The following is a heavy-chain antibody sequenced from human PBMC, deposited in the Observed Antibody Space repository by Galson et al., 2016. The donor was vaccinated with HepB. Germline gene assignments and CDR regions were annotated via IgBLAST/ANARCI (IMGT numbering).Heavy chain of an antibody. CDR3: ARGQKIGYGGFDV. CDR1: GFTFDEYD. D-gene: IGHD3-10*01. J-gene: IGHJ4*02. Sequence: SLRLSCAASGFTFDEYDMNWVRQAPGKGLEWISYISPTGDTSYYVESVKGRFTISRDNAENSLLLYVSSLTVEDTALYYCARGQKIGYGGFDVWGQGSLVTVS. CDR2: ISPTGDTS. V-gene: IGHV3-48*03.